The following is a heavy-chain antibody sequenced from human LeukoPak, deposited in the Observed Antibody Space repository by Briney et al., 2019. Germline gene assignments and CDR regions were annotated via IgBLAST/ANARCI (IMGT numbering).Heavy chain of an antibody. D-gene: IGHD6-19*01. Sequence: SETLSLTCTVSGGSISSSSYYWGWIRQPPGKGLEWIGSIYYSGSTYYNPSLKSRVTISVDTSKNQFSLKLSSVTAADTAVYYCARQGYSSIGAFDIWGQGTMFTVSS. J-gene: IGHJ3*02. CDR2: IYYSGST. CDR1: GGSISSSSYY. CDR3: ARQGYSSIGAFDI. V-gene: IGHV4-39*07.